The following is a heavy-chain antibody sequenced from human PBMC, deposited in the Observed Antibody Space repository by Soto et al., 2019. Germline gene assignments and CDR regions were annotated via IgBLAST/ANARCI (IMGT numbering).Heavy chain of an antibody. V-gene: IGHV4-61*01. CDR3: ARAITGIFPSMAGMDV. CDR2: IYNSGST. CDR1: GGSVSSGRYY. D-gene: IGHD5-12*01. J-gene: IGHJ6*01. Sequence: QVQLQESGPGLVKPSETLSLTCTVSGGSVSSGRYYWSWIRQPPGKRLEWIGCIYNSGSTDHNPSLNSGVTLSVDTSKRAFSLRLSSVTAADTAVYYCARAITGIFPSMAGMDVWGQGTTVTVSS.